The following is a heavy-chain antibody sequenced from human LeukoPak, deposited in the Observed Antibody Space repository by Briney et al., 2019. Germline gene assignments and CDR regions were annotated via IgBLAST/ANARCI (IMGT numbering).Heavy chain of an antibody. J-gene: IGHJ4*02. D-gene: IGHD3-3*01. CDR1: GFTFDDYA. CDR2: ISWNSGSI. V-gene: IGHV3-9*01. CDR3: AATNAPDFWSGYLGY. Sequence: GGSLRLSCAASGFTFDDYAMHWVRQAPGKGLEWVSGISWNSGSIGYADSVKGRFTISRDNAENSLYLQMNSLRAEDTALYYCAATNAPDFWSGYLGYWGQGTLVTVSS.